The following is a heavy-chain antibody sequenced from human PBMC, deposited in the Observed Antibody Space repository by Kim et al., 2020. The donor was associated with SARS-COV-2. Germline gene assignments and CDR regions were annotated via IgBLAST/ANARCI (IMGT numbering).Heavy chain of an antibody. CDR3: ATHKRFADYVDY. D-gene: IGHD3-16*01. Sequence: SETLSLTCTVSGGSISNNNYFWVWIRQSPGKGLEWIGSIHYSGNTYYNPSLGGRDTISADMSKNQFSLKLKSVTAADTAVYYCATHKRFADYVDYWGQGT. CDR1: GGSISNNNYF. J-gene: IGHJ4*02. CDR2: IHYSGNT. V-gene: IGHV4-39*07.